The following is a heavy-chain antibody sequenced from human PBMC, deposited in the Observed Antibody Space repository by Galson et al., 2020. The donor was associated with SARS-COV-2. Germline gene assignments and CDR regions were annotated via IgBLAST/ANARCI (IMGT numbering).Heavy chain of an antibody. V-gene: IGHV4-34*01. D-gene: IGHD3-16*01. J-gene: IGHJ6*02. CDR2: INHSGSA. Sequence: TSETLSLTCAVYVGSFSGFSWSWVRQSPGKWLEWIGEINHSGSANYNPSLKSRVTISVDTSKNQFSLKLTSVTGAETGVYFCARGRIGGVPAPRLGVGPYCKYYARDVWCQGTTITVSS. CDR3: ARGRIGGVPAPRLGVGPYCKYYARDV. CDR1: VGSFSGFS.